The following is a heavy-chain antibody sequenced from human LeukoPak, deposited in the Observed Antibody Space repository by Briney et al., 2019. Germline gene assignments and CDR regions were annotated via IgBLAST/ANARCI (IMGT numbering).Heavy chain of an antibody. J-gene: IGHJ6*03. CDR2: ISSSSSTI. D-gene: IGHD3-22*01. CDR1: GFTFSSYS. Sequence: GGSLRLSCAASGFTFSSYSMNWVRQAPGKGLEWVSYISSSSSTIYYADSVKGRFTISRDNAKNSLYLQMNSLRAEDTAVYYCARGRGGWLLNSYYYYYMDVWAKGTTVTVSS. V-gene: IGHV3-48*01. CDR3: ARGRGGWLLNSYYYYYMDV.